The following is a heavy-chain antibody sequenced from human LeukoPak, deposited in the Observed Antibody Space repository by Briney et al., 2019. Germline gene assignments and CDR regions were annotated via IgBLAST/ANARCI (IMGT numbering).Heavy chain of an antibody. Sequence: GGSLRLSCAASGFTFSSYAMSWVRQAPGKGLEWVSAISGSGGSTYYADSVKGRFTISGDNSKNTLYLQMNSLRAEDTAVYYCAKDWGYDILTGYYHYYYYYGMDVWGQGTTVTVSS. J-gene: IGHJ6*02. V-gene: IGHV3-23*01. CDR3: AKDWGYDILTGYYHYYYYYGMDV. CDR1: GFTFSSYA. D-gene: IGHD3-9*01. CDR2: ISGSGGST.